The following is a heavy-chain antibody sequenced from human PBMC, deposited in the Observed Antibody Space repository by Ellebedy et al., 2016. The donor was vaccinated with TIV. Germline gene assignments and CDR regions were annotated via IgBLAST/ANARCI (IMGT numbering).Heavy chain of an antibody. CDR2: INPSSGST. V-gene: IGHV1-46*04. D-gene: IGHD6-19*01. Sequence: AASVKVSCKASGYTFSNYFVHWVRQAPGQGLEWMGIINPSSGSTTYAQKLQGRVTMTRDTSTSTVYMELSSLRSEDTAVYYCATGQWLDYWGQGTLVTVSS. CDR3: ATGQWLDY. CDR1: GYTFSNYF. J-gene: IGHJ4*02.